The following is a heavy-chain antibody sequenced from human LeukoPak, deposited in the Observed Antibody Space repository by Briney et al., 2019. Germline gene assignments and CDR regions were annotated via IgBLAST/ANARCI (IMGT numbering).Heavy chain of an antibody. CDR1: GFNLNSYW. CDR3: ARDSPWLPDPY. Sequence: GGSLRLSCAASGFNLNSYWMHRVRQAPGKGLVWVSRINIDGSDITYADSVKGRFTISRDNARNTVYLQMNSLRADDTAVYYCARDSPWLPDPYWGQGTLVTVSS. CDR2: INIDGSDI. V-gene: IGHV3-74*03. J-gene: IGHJ4*02. D-gene: IGHD5-24*01.